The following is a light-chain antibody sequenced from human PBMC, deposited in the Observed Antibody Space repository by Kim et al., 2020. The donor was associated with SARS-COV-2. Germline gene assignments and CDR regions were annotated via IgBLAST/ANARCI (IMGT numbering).Light chain of an antibody. CDR3: CSFAGNSVV. Sequence: PGQSVTMSGTGTSSDVGRYNYVSWYQQHPGKAPKVMIYDVTKRPSGVPDRFSGSKSGNTASLTISGLQGEDGAEYYCCSFAGNSVVFGGGTQLTVL. CDR2: DVT. V-gene: IGLV2-11*01. J-gene: IGLJ2*01. CDR1: SSDVGRYNY.